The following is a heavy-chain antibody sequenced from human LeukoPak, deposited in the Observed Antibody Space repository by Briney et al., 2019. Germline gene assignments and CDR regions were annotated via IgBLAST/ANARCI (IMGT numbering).Heavy chain of an antibody. V-gene: IGHV4-34*01. CDR2: INHSGST. Sequence: GSLRLSCAASGFTFSDYYMSWIRQPPGKGLEWIGEINHSGSTNYNPSLKSRVTISVDTSKNQFSLKLSSVTAADTAVYYCARGGSSSWYISVDYWGQGTLVTVSS. D-gene: IGHD6-13*01. CDR3: ARGGSSSWYISVDY. CDR1: GFTFSDYY. J-gene: IGHJ4*02.